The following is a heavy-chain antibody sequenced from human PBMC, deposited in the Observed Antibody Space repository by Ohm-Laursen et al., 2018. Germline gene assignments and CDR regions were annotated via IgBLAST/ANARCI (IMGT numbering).Heavy chain of an antibody. D-gene: IGHD6-13*01. V-gene: IGHV3-23*01. CDR3: AEDPEYSSSWYPDY. J-gene: IGHJ4*02. Sequence: SLRLSCAASGFTFSSYGMSWVRQAPGKGLEWVSAISGRGDSTHYADSVKGRFTISRDNSKNTLYLQMNSLRAEDTAVYYCAEDPEYSSSWYPDYWGQGTLVTVSS. CDR2: ISGRGDST. CDR1: GFTFSSYG.